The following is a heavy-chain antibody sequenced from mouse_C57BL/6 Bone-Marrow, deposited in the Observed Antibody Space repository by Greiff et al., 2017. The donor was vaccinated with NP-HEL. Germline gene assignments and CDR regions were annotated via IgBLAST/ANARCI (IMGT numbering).Heavy chain of an antibody. CDR1: GYTFTSYW. CDR3: TYGNYYYAMDY. D-gene: IGHD2-1*01. Sequence: VPLQQSGTVLARPGASVKMSCKTSGYTFTSYWMHWVNQRPGQGLEWIGAIYPGNSDTSYNQKFKGKAKLTAVTSASTAYMELSSLTNEDSAVYYCTYGNYYYAMDYWGQGTSVTVSS. V-gene: IGHV1-5*01. CDR2: IYPGNSDT. J-gene: IGHJ4*01.